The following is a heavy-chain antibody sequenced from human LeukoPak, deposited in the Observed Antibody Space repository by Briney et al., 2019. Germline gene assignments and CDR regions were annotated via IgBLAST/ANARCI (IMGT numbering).Heavy chain of an antibody. CDR2: ISYDGSNK. J-gene: IGHJ3*02. V-gene: IGHV3-30*18. D-gene: IGHD2/OR15-2a*01. CDR3: AKDFLSMGAYAFDI. Sequence: PGGSLRLSCAASGFTFSSYGMHWVRQAPGKGLEWVAVISYDGSNKYYADSVKGRFTISRDNSKNTLYLQMNSLRAEDTAVYYCAKDFLSMGAYAFDIWGQGTMVTVSS. CDR1: GFTFSSYG.